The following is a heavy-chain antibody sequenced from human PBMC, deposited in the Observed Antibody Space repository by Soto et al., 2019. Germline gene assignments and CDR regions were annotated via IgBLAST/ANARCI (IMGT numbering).Heavy chain of an antibody. J-gene: IGHJ6*02. CDR2: INPNSGGT. Sequence: ASVKVSCKASGYTFTGYYMHWVRQAPGQGLEWMGWINPNSGGTNYAQKFQGRVTMTRDTSISTAYMELSRLRSDDTAVYYCAIRGYSYGYTDYYGMDVWGQGTTVTRLL. CDR1: GYTFTGYY. V-gene: IGHV1-2*02. CDR3: AIRGYSYGYTDYYGMDV. D-gene: IGHD5-18*01.